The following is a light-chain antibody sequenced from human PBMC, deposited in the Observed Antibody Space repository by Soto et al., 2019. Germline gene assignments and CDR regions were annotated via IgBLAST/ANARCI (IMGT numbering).Light chain of an antibody. V-gene: IGKV3-15*01. CDR3: QPYNNWPLT. J-gene: IGKJ4*01. CDR2: GAS. Sequence: EIVMRHSRSTLSVSPVGISTLSGRASQSVSSNLAWYQQKPGQAPRLLIYGASTRATGIPARFSGSRSGAEFTLTINSLQSEDFAVYYCQPYNNWPLTFGGGTKVDIK. CDR1: QSVSSN.